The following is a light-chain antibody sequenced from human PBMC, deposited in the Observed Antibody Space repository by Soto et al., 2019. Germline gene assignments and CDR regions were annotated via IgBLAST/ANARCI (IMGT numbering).Light chain of an antibody. CDR3: KQYGSSPN. CDR1: QSVSSSL. Sequence: EIVLTQSPGTLSLSPGDRATLSCRAIQSVSSSLLGWYQQKPGQAPRLLIYGKSSRATGIPDRFSGSGSGTDFTLTITRLEPEDFAVYYCKQYGSSPNFGGGTKVDIK. CDR2: GKS. V-gene: IGKV3-20*01. J-gene: IGKJ4*01.